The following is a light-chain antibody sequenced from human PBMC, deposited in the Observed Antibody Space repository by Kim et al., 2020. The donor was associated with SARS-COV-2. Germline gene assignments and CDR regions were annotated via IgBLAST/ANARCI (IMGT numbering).Light chain of an antibody. CDR2: SDN. CDR1: NIGAIS. Sequence: APGETATIPCDGNNIGAISVHWYQQKPGPAPVLVISSDNDRPSGIPGRFSGSNSGNTATLTISGVEAGDGADYYCQVWDRISDHVIFGGGTQLTVL. J-gene: IGLJ2*01. V-gene: IGLV3-21*04. CDR3: QVWDRISDHVI.